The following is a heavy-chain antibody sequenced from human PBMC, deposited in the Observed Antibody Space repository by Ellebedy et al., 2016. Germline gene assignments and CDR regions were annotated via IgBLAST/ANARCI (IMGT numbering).Heavy chain of an antibody. D-gene: IGHD2-15*01. J-gene: IGHJ6*02. CDR3: ARDMGVVAATSVNSLVTDYYYYYGMDV. CDR2: ISGSGGST. Sequence: GGSLRLSCAASGFTVSSNYMSWVRQAPGKGLEWVSAISGSGGSTYYADSVRGRFTISRDNSKNTLYLQMNSLRAEDTAVYYCARDMGVVAATSVNSLVTDYYYYYGMDVWGQGTTVTVSS. CDR1: GFTVSSNY. V-gene: IGHV3-23*01.